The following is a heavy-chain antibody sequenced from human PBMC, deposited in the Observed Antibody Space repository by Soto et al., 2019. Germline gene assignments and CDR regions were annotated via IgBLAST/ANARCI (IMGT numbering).Heavy chain of an antibody. Sequence: QVQLLQSGPEVRRPGASVMVSCKTSGYTFTNYGISWVRQAPGQGLEWMGWISNRSDRIKYSENFQCRITMTRDTATTTADMELRRLRSRDTAIYLCPRDVNWNLDYWGQGTLVTVSS. V-gene: IGHV1-18*04. J-gene: IGHJ4*02. CDR1: GYTFTNYG. D-gene: IGHD1-1*01. CDR2: ISNRSDRI. CDR3: PRDVNWNLDY.